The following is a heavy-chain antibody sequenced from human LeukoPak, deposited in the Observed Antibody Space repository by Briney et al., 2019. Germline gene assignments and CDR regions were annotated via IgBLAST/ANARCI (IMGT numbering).Heavy chain of an antibody. CDR2: INHSGST. CDR1: GGSFSGYY. V-gene: IGHV4-34*01. D-gene: IGHD6-6*01. Sequence: PSETLSLTCAVYGGSFSGYYWSWIRQPPGKGLEWIGEINHSGSTNYNPSLKSRVTISVDTSKNQLSLKLSSVTAADTAVYYCAGITLGSSSSSLDWFDPWGQGTLVTVSS. CDR3: AGITLGSSSSSLDWFDP. J-gene: IGHJ5*02.